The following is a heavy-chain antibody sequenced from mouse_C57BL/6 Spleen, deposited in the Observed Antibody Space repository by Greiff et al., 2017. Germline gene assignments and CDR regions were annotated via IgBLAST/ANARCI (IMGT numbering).Heavy chain of an antibody. J-gene: IGHJ1*03. Sequence: EVKLMESGGDLVKPGGSLKLSCAASGFTFSSYGMSWVRQTPDKRLEWVATISSGGSYTYYPDSVKGRFTISRDNAKNTLYLQMCSLKSEDTAMYYCARRSTTVVAHWYFDVWGTGTTVTVSS. V-gene: IGHV5-6*02. CDR2: ISSGGSYT. D-gene: IGHD1-1*01. CDR1: GFTFSSYG. CDR3: ARRSTTVVAHWYFDV.